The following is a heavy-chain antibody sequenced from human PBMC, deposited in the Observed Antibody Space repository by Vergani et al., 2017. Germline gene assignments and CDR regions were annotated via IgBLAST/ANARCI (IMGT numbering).Heavy chain of an antibody. J-gene: IGHJ5*02. V-gene: IGHV5-51*03. D-gene: IGHD3-3*01. Sequence: EVQLVQSGAEVKKPGESLKISCQGSGYSITNYLIAWVRQRPGKGLEWMGIIYAGDSDVRYSPSFQDQVTMSVDKSLSTAYLQWISLKDSDTATYYCANTPDLSSLYSSYNWFDPWGQGTQVTVSS. CDR2: IYAGDSDV. CDR1: GYSITNYL. CDR3: ANTPDLSSLYSSYNWFDP.